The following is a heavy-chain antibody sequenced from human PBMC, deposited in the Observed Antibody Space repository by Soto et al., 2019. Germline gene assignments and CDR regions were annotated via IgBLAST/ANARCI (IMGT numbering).Heavy chain of an antibody. CDR1: GFRFSAFY. V-gene: IGHV3-11*01. J-gene: IGHJ4*02. CDR2: ISGSGDTL. CDR3: SSLPLDNWNLFDC. Sequence: QVQLVESGGGLVKPGGSLRLSCVAAGFRFSAFYMSWIRQAPGKGLEWDSFISGSGDTLYDADSVGGRFTVLRDNAKNSRYLQMNSLRAETTAVYYCSSLPLDNWNLFDCWGQGTLVSVSS. D-gene: IGHD1-20*01.